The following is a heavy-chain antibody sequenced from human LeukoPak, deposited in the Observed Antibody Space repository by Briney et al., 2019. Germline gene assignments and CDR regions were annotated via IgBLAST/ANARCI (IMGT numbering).Heavy chain of an antibody. Sequence: ASVKVSCKASGGTFISYAISWVRQAPGQGLEWMGGIIPIFGTANYAQKFQGRVTITADESTSTAYMELSSLRSEDTAVYYCARGQWLQWTWFDPWGQGTLVTVSS. CDR2: IIPIFGTA. CDR3: ARGQWLQWTWFDP. D-gene: IGHD5-24*01. J-gene: IGHJ5*02. V-gene: IGHV1-69*13. CDR1: GGTFISYA.